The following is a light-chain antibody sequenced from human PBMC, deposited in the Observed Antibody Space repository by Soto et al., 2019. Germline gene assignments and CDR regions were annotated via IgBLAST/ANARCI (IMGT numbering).Light chain of an antibody. CDR1: QSVSSY. J-gene: IGKJ2*01. CDR3: QQRSNWPPYT. Sequence: EIVLTQSPATLSLSPGERATLSCRASQSVSSYLAWYQQKPGQAPRLLIYDASNRATGIPARFSGSGSGTDFALTTSSLDPEDFAVYYCQQRSNWPPYTFGQGTKLVIK. CDR2: DAS. V-gene: IGKV3-11*01.